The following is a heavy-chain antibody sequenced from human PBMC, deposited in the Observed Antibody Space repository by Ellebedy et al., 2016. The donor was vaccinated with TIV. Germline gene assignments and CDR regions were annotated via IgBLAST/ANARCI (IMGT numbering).Heavy chain of an antibody. J-gene: IGHJ4*02. CDR1: GFTFTSYW. CDR2: IKHDVSKK. CDR3: ARSYHSDY. V-gene: IGHV3-7*01. Sequence: PGGSLRLSCAASGFTFTSYWMTWVRQAPGEGLEWVPNIKHDVSKKYYVDSVKGRFTISRDNAKNSLYLQMNSLRAEYTAVYYCARSYHSDYWGQGTLVIVSS.